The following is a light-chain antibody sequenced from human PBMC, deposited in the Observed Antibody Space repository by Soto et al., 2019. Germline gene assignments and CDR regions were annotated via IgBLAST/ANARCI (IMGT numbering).Light chain of an antibody. CDR3: QQYYSYHRT. CDR2: AAS. V-gene: IGKV1-6*01. Sequence: AIQMTQSPSSLSASVGDRFTITCRASQGITNDLGWYQQKPGKAPKLLIYAASTLQSGVPSRFSGSGSGTDFTLTISCLQSEDFATYYCQQYYSYHRTFGQGTKVDIK. J-gene: IGKJ1*01. CDR1: QGITND.